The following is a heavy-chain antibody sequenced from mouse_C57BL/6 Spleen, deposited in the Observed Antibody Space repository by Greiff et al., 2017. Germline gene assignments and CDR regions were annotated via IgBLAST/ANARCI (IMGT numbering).Heavy chain of an antibody. Sequence: QVQLKQSGAELAKPGASVKLSCKASGYTFTSYWMHWVKQRPGQGLEWIGYINPSRGYTTYNQKFKDKATLTADKSSSTSYMQRSSLTYEDSAVYYFARYATTVGARYFDVWGTGTTVTVSS. CDR2: INPSRGYT. CDR3: ARYATTVGARYFDV. V-gene: IGHV1-7*01. CDR1: GYTFTSYW. J-gene: IGHJ1*03. D-gene: IGHD1-1*01.